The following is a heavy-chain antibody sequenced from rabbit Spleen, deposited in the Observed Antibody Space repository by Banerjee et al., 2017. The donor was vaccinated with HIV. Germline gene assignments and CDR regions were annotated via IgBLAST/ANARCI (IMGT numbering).Heavy chain of an antibody. V-gene: IGHV1S45*01. CDR3: ARDLVAVIGWNFNL. D-gene: IGHD1-1*01. J-gene: IGHJ4*01. CDR1: GFDFSNYG. Sequence: QEQLVESGGGLVQPGGSLKLSCKASGFDFSNYGVSWVSQAPGKGLEWISCIAGSSSDFTYSATLAKGRFTCSKTSSTTVTLQITSLIVADTATYFCARDLVAVIGWNFNLWGPGTLVTVS. CDR2: IAGSSSDFT.